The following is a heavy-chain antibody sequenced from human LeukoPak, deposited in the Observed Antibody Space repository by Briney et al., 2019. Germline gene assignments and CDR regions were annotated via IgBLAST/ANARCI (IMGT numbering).Heavy chain of an antibody. D-gene: IGHD6-13*01. V-gene: IGHV3-30*04. J-gene: IGHJ4*02. CDR1: GFTFSSYA. Sequence: PGGSLRLSCAASGFTFSSYAMHWVRQAPGKGLEWVAVISYDGSNKYYADSVKGRFTISRDNSKNTLYLQMNSLRAEDTAVYYCAREGTAAAGSFDYWGQGTLVTVSS. CDR3: AREGTAAAGSFDY. CDR2: ISYDGSNK.